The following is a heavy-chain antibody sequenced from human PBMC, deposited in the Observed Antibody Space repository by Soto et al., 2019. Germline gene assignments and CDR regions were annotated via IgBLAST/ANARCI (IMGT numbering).Heavy chain of an antibody. CDR3: ARTLYGDNVDY. CDR2: ISAYNGNT. V-gene: IGHV1-18*01. J-gene: IGHJ4*02. Sequence: ASVKVSCKASGYTFTNFGISWVRQAPGQGLEWMGWISAYNGNTNYAQNFQGRVTMTRNTSISTAYMELSSLRSEDTAVYYCARTLYGDNVDYWGQGTLVTVSS. CDR1: GYTFTNFG. D-gene: IGHD4-17*01.